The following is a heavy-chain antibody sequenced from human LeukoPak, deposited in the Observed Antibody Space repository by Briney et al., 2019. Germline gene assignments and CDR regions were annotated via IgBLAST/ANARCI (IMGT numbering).Heavy chain of an antibody. V-gene: IGHV4-39*01. Sequence: SETLSLTCTVSGGSISSSSYYWGWIRQPPGKGLEWIGSIYYSGSTYYNPSLKSRVTISVDTSKNQFSLKLSSVTAADTAMYYCAGEYSSGWGGNYFDYWGQGTLVTVSS. CDR3: AGEYSSGWGGNYFDY. D-gene: IGHD6-19*01. J-gene: IGHJ4*02. CDR1: GGSISSSSYY. CDR2: IYYSGST.